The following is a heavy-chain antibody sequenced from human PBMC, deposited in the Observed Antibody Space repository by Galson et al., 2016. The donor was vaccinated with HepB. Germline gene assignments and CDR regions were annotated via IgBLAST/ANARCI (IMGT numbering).Heavy chain of an antibody. CDR1: GFTFRSYG. CDR2: ISYDASNE. Sequence: SLRLSCVASGFTFRSYGMHWVRQAPGKGLEWVAVISYDASNEFYEDSMKGRFTISRDNSKHTLYLQMNSLRVEDTAVYYYAKDSDGSGTFYPEHWGQGTLVTVSS. J-gene: IGHJ1*01. V-gene: IGHV3-30*18. D-gene: IGHD3-10*01. CDR3: AKDSDGSGTFYPEH.